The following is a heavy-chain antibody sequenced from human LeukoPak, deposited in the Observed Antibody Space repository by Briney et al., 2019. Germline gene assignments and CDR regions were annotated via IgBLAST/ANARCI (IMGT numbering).Heavy chain of an antibody. D-gene: IGHD2-8*01. J-gene: IGHJ6*02. V-gene: IGHV1-69*04. CDR2: IIPILGIA. CDR3: ARSPYLMTSYGMDV. CDR1: GGTFSSYA. Sequence: GASVKVSCKASGGTFSSYAISWVRQAPGQGLEWMRRIIPILGIANYAQKFQGRVTITADKSTSTAYMKLSSLRSEDTAVYYCARSPYLMTSYGMDVWGQGTTVTVSS.